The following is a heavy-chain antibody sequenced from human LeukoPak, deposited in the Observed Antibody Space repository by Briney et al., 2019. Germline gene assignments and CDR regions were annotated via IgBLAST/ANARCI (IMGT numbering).Heavy chain of an antibody. CDR3: AREGVGARHVLFPAYLYGMDV. CDR2: INHSGST. CDR1: GGSFSGYY. D-gene: IGHD1-26*01. V-gene: IGHV4-34*01. Sequence: SETLSLTCAVYGGSFSGYYWSWIRQPPGKGLEWIGEINHSGSTNYNPSLKSRVTISVDTSKNQFSPKLSSVTAADTAVYYCAREGVGARHVLFPAYLYGMDVWGQGTTVTVSS. J-gene: IGHJ6*02.